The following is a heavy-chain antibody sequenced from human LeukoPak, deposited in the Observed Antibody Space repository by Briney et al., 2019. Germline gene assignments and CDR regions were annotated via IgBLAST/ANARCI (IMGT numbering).Heavy chain of an antibody. D-gene: IGHD6-13*01. CDR2: ISSSSSYI. CDR3: ARDSTAAAGTPDY. Sequence: PGGSLRLSCAASGFTFSSYSMNWVRQAPGKGVEWVSSISSSSSYIYYADSVKGRFTISRDNAKKSLYLQMNSLKAEDTAVYYCARDSTAAAGTPDYWGQGTLVTVSS. J-gene: IGHJ4*02. CDR1: GFTFSSYS. V-gene: IGHV3-21*01.